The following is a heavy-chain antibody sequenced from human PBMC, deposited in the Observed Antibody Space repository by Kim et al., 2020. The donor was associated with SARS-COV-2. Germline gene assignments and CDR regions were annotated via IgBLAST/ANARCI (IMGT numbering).Heavy chain of an antibody. CDR2: T. V-gene: IGHV1-3*01. CDR3: ARELGDREFDP. D-gene: IGHD2-21*02. J-gene: IGHJ5*02. Sequence: TKYSQKFQGRVTITRDTSASTAYMELSSLRSEDTAVYYCARELGDREFDPWGQGTLVTVSS.